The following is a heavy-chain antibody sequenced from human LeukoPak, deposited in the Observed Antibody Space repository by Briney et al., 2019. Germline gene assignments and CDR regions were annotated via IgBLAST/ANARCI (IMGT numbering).Heavy chain of an antibody. D-gene: IGHD4-17*01. CDR1: GFTFSNYA. V-gene: IGHV3-23*01. CDR2: ISGSGGST. J-gene: IGHJ4*02. CDR3: ARFDYGDYEGYFDY. Sequence: PGGSLRLSCAASGFTFSNYAMSWVRQAPGKGLEWVSGISGSGGSTYYADSVKARFTISRDNSNNTLYLQMNSLRAEDTAVYYCARFDYGDYEGYFDYWGQGTLVTVST.